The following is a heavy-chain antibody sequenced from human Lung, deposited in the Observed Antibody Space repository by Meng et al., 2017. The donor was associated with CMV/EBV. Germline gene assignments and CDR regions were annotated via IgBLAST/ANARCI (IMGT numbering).Heavy chain of an antibody. CDR1: GYTFTNYG. J-gene: IGHJ4*02. Sequence: ASVXVSXKASGYTFTNYGISWVRQAPGQGLEWMGWISAYNGNTNYAQNLQGRVTMTTDTSTNTAYMELRSLRSDDTAIYFCARDRATRAYYFDYWCQGTMVTVSS. V-gene: IGHV1-18*01. D-gene: IGHD1-1*01. CDR3: ARDRATRAYYFDY. CDR2: ISAYNGNT.